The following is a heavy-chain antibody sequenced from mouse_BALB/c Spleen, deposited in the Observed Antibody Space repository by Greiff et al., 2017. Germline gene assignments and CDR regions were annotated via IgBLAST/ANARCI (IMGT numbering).Heavy chain of an antibody. CDR3: AVLRLRLTY. J-gene: IGHJ3*01. CDR2: IDPANGNT. D-gene: IGHD1-2*01. Sequence: EVKLVESGAELVKPGASVKLSCTASGFNIKDTYMHWVKQRPEQGLEWIGRIDPANGNTKYDPKFQGKATITADTSSNTAYLQLSSLTSEDTAVYYCAVLRLRLTYWGQGTLVTVSA. V-gene: IGHV14-3*02. CDR1: GFNIKDTY.